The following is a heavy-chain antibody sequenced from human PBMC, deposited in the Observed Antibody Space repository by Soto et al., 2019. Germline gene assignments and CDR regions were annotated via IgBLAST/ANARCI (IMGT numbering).Heavy chain of an antibody. V-gene: IGHV4-34*01. CDR2: INHSGST. Sequence: SETLSLTCAVYGGSFSGYYWSWIRQPPGKGLEWIGEINHSGSTNYNPSLKSRVTISVDTSKNQFSLKLSSVTAADTAVYYCASSEGLPAALKRTGFDYWGQGTLVTVSS. D-gene: IGHD2-2*01. CDR3: ASSEGLPAALKRTGFDY. CDR1: GGSFSGYY. J-gene: IGHJ4*02.